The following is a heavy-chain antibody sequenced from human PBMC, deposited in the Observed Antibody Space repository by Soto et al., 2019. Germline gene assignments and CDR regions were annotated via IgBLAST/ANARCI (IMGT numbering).Heavy chain of an antibody. D-gene: IGHD3-22*01. CDR3: ARPYDHYDSSGYNT. CDR2: IYYNGSP. J-gene: IGHJ5*02. Sequence: SETLSLTCTVSGGSISSGGYYWSWIRQHPGKGLEWIGYIYYNGSPNYSPSFQGHVTISADKSISTAYLQWSSLKASDTAMYYCARPYDHYDSSGYNTWGQGTLVTVSS. CDR1: GGSISSGGYY. V-gene: IGHV4-31*01.